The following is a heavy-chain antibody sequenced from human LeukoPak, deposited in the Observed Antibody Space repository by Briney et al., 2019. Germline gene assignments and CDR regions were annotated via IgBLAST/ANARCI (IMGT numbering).Heavy chain of an antibody. V-gene: IGHV4-59*01. CDR1: GGFISSYY. J-gene: IGHJ3*02. CDR2: IYYSGST. Sequence: SETLSLTCTVSGGFISSYYWSWIRQPPGKGLEWIGYIYYSGSTNYNPSLKSRVTISVDTSKNQFSLKLSSVTAADTAVYYCTAYDAFDIWGQGTMVTVSS. CDR3: TAYDAFDI. D-gene: IGHD3-16*01.